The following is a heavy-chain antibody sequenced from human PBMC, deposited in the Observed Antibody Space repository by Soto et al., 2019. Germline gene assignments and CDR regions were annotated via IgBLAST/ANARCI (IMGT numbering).Heavy chain of an antibody. J-gene: IGHJ4*02. V-gene: IGHV2-5*05. CDR1: GFSFSSVGVG. D-gene: IGHD2-2*02. CDR2: SYWDDDN. Sequence: QITLKESGPTLVNPTQTLTLTCNYSGFSFSSVGVGVGWIRQPPGKALEWLALSYWDDDNKYGPSLENSRTVTRDTSKNQAVLTMINMDPVDTATYYCVHRQYPSSCDYWGQGTRVTVSS. CDR3: VHRQYPSSCDY.